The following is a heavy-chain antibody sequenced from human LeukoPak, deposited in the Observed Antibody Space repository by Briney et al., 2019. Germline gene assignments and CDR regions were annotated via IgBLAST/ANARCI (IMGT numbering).Heavy chain of an antibody. Sequence: GGSLRLSCAASGFTFSDHYMDWVRQAPGKGLEWVGRIRNKANSYTTEYAASVKGRFTISRDDSKNLVHLQMISPKTEDTAMYYCATVDSIYYYDYWGQGALVTVSS. V-gene: IGHV3-72*01. J-gene: IGHJ4*02. CDR3: ATVDSIYYYDY. CDR2: IRNKANSYTT. CDR1: GFTFSDHY. D-gene: IGHD4-11*01.